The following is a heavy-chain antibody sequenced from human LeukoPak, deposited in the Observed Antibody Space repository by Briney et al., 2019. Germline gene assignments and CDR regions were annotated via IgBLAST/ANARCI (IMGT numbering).Heavy chain of an antibody. D-gene: IGHD4-11*01. Sequence: QPGRSLRLSCAASGFTFSNYGMHWVRQAPGKGLERVAVIWYDGRNKEHADSVKGRFTVSRDNSKNTLYLQMNSLRAEDTAMYYCARGLPPVMKYYFDYWGQGTLVTVSS. CDR2: IWYDGRNK. J-gene: IGHJ4*02. V-gene: IGHV3-33*01. CDR1: GFTFSNYG. CDR3: ARGLPPVMKYYFDY.